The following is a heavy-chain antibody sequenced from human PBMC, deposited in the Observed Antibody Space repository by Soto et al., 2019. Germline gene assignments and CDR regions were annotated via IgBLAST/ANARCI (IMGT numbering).Heavy chain of an antibody. V-gene: IGHV3-33*01. Sequence: GGSLRLSCAASGFTFSSYGMHWVRQAPGKGLEWVAVIWYDGSNKYYADSVKGRFTISRDNSKNTLYLQMNSLRAEDTAVYYCASASRGGDYYYYVIDVWGQGTTVTVSS. CDR1: GFTFSSYG. D-gene: IGHD3-16*01. CDR2: IWYDGSNK. J-gene: IGHJ6*02. CDR3: ASASRGGDYYYYVIDV.